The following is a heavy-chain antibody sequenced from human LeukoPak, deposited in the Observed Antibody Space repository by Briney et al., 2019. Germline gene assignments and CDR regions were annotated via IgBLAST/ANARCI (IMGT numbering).Heavy chain of an antibody. CDR2: IFSDGRT. CDR1: GFTFSSYA. V-gene: IGHV3-23*03. D-gene: IGHD1-1*01. J-gene: IGHJ4*02. Sequence: PGGSLRLSCAAPGFTFSSYAMSWVRQAPGKGLEWVSVIFSDGRTYYADSVKGRFIISRDNSKNTLFLQMNSLRADDTAVYYCTRDDNWNDGVGFDYWGQGTLVTVSS. CDR3: TRDDNWNDGVGFDY.